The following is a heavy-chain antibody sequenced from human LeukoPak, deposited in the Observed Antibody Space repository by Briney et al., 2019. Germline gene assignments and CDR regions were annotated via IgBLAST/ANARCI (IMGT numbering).Heavy chain of an antibody. CDR1: GYTFTGYY. V-gene: IGHV1-2*02. CDR3: ARAGIAAAGYYFDY. D-gene: IGHD6-13*01. CDR2: INPNSGGT. Sequence: GASVKVSCKASGYTFTGYYMHWVRQAPGQGLEWMGWINPNSGGTNYAQEFQGRVTMTRDTSISTAYMELSRLRSDDTAVYYCARAGIAAAGYYFDYWGQGTLVTVSS. J-gene: IGHJ4*02.